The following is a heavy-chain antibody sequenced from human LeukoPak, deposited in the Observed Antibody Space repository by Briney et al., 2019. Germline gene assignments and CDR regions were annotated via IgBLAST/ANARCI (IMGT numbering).Heavy chain of an antibody. CDR2: IIPIFGTA. Sequence: ASVKVSCKASGYAFTGYYMHWVRQAPGQGLEWMGRIIPIFGTANYAQKFQGRVTITTDESTSTAYMELSSLRSEDTAVYYCARGGGQLDYWGQGTLVTVSS. J-gene: IGHJ4*02. D-gene: IGHD6-6*01. CDR3: ARGGGQLDY. V-gene: IGHV1-69*05. CDR1: GYAFTGYY.